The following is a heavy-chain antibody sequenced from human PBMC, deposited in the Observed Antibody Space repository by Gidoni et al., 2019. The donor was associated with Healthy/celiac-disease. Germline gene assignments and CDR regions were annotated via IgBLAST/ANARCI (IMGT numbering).Heavy chain of an antibody. Sequence: EVQLVESGGGLVQPGGSLRLSCAASGFTFSSDSMNWVRQAPGKGLEWVSYISSSSSTIYYADSVKGRFTISRDNAKNSLYLQMNSLRAEDTAVYYCARFEQLWLLTHGTYYYGMDVWGQGTTVTVSS. CDR3: ARFEQLWLLTHGTYYYGMDV. J-gene: IGHJ6*02. V-gene: IGHV3-48*01. CDR2: ISSSSSTI. CDR1: GFTFSSDS. D-gene: IGHD5-18*01.